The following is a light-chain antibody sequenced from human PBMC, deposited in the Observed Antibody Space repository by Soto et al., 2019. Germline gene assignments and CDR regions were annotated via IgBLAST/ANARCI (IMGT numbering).Light chain of an antibody. CDR1: QSFSRG. Sequence: EIQMTQSPSTLSASVGDRVTITCRASQSFSRGLAWYQQKPGKAPKLLIYKASSLESGVPSRFSGSGSGTEFTLTISSLQPDDVATYYCQQYNSYPYTFGQGTKLEIK. V-gene: IGKV1-5*03. CDR3: QQYNSYPYT. CDR2: KAS. J-gene: IGKJ2*01.